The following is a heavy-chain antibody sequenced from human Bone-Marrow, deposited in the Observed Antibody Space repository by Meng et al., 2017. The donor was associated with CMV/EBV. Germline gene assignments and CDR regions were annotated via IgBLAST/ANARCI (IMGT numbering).Heavy chain of an antibody. V-gene: IGHV3-23*01. CDR2: ISGSGGST. CDR3: ARGVGTEYQLLPLRY. CDR1: GFTFSSYA. J-gene: IGHJ4*02. D-gene: IGHD2-2*01. Sequence: GESLKISCAASGFTFSSYAMSWVRQAPGKGLEWVSAISGSGGSTYYADSVKGRFTISRDNSKNTLYLQMNSLRAEDTAVYYCARGVGTEYQLLPLRYWGPGTLVPVSS.